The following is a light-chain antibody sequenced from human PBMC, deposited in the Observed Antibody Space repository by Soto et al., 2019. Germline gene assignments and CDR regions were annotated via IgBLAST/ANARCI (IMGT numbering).Light chain of an antibody. CDR2: EAS. Sequence: AIQVTQSPSSLSASVGDRVTISCRASQGIGNDVGWYQQKPGKAPKLLIYEASTLQTGVASRFSGSGSATDFTLTISSLQPEDFATYYCLQDYVYPWTFGQGTKVEVK. CDR1: QGIGND. V-gene: IGKV1-6*01. CDR3: LQDYVYPWT. J-gene: IGKJ1*01.